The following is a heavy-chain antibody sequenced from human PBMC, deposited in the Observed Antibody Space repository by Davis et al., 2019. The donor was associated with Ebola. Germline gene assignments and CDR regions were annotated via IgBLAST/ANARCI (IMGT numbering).Heavy chain of an antibody. CDR2: IWYDGSNK. J-gene: IGHJ6*02. D-gene: IGHD4-17*01. Sequence: GGSLRLSCAASGFTFSSYGMHWVRQAPGKGLEWVAVIWYDGSNKYYADSVKGRFTISRDNSKNTLYLQMNSLRAEDTAVYYCARELTVTTYYYYGMDVWGQGTTVTVSS. CDR3: ARELTVTTYYYYGMDV. V-gene: IGHV3-33*01. CDR1: GFTFSSYG.